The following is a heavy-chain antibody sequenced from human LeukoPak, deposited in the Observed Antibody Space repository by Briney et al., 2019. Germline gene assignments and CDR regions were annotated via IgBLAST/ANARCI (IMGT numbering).Heavy chain of an antibody. CDR2: IRYDGSNK. CDR1: GFTFSSYG. V-gene: IGHV3-30*02. Sequence: PGGSLRLSCAASGFTFSSYGMHWVRQAPGKGLEWVAFIRYDGSNKYYADSVKGRFTISRDNSKNTLYLQMNSLRAEDTAVYYCAKDRYYDSSGYFFYGAFDIWGQGQWSPSLQ. CDR3: AKDRYYDSSGYFFYGAFDI. D-gene: IGHD3-22*01. J-gene: IGHJ3*02.